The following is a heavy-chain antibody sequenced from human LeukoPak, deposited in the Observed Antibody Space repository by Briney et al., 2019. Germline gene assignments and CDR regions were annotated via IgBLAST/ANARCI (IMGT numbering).Heavy chain of an antibody. CDR2: IKSKTDGGTI. D-gene: IGHD3-9*01. Sequence: GGSLRLSCTASGFTFGDYAMSWVRQVPGKGLEWVGRIKSKTDGGTIDYAAPVKGRFTISRDDSKKTLYLHMNSLKIEDTAVYYCTTDLTAPYWGQGTPVTVSS. J-gene: IGHJ4*02. CDR3: TTDLTAPY. V-gene: IGHV3-15*01. CDR1: GFTFGDYA.